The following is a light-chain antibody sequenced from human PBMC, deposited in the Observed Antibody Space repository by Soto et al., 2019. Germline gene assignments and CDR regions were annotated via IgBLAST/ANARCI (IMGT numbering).Light chain of an antibody. Sequence: QSVPTQPPSASGSPGQSVTISCTGTSSDVGNYNYVSWYQQHPGRAPKLMIFEVSQRPSGVPDRFSGSKSGNTASLTVSGLQAEDEADYYCSSYAGTKNVIFGGGTKLTVL. CDR2: EVS. V-gene: IGLV2-8*01. CDR1: SSDVGNYNY. CDR3: SSYAGTKNVI. J-gene: IGLJ2*01.